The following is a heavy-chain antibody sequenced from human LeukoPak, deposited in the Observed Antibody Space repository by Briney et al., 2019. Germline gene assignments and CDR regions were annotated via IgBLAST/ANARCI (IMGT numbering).Heavy chain of an antibody. CDR2: ISYDGSNK. CDR3: ARGYGSGTYPNWFDP. V-gene: IGHV3-30*04. CDR1: GFTFSSYA. D-gene: IGHD3-10*01. Sequence: GRSLRLSCAASGFTFSSYAMHWVRQAPGKGLEWVAVISYDGSNKYYADSVKGRFTISRDNSKNTLYLQMNSLRAEDTAVYYCARGYGSGTYPNWFDPWGQRTLVTVSS. J-gene: IGHJ5*02.